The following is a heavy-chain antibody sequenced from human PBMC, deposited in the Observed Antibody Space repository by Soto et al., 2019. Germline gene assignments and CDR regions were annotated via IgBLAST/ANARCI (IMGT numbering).Heavy chain of an antibody. CDR1: GYTFTSYY. V-gene: IGHV1-46*03. D-gene: IGHD3-10*01. CDR2: INPSGGST. J-gene: IGHJ6*02. CDR3: AREVPNYGSGSLYYYYGMDV. Sequence: ASVKVSCKASGYTFTSYYMRWVRQAPGQGLEWMGIINPSGGSTSYAQKFQGRVTMTRDTSTSTVYMELSSLRSEDTAVYYCAREVPNYGSGSLYYYYGMDVWGQGTTVTVSS.